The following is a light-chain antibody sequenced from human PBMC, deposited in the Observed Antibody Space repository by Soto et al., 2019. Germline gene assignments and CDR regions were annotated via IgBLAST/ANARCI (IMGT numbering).Light chain of an antibody. Sequence: QSVLTQSPSASASLGASVRLTCTLSSGHSSYGIAWHQQQPEKGPRYLMKVNTDGSHSKGDGIPDRFSGSSSGAERYLTISSLQSEDEADYYCQTWGTGTHVEFGGGTKVTVL. V-gene: IGLV4-69*02. CDR1: SGHSSYG. J-gene: IGLJ2*01. CDR3: QTWGTGTHVE. CDR2: VNTDGSH.